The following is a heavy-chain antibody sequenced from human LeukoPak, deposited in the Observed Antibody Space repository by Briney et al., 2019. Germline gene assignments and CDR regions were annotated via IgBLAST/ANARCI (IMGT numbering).Heavy chain of an antibody. Sequence: ASVKVSCRASGYTFTSYAMHWVRRAPGQRLEWMGWINAGNGNTKYSQKFQGRVTITRDTSASTAYMELSSLRSEDTAVYYCAGPTGSIAVAGTGTYYYYGMDVWGQGTTVTVSS. V-gene: IGHV1-3*01. CDR2: INAGNGNT. CDR3: AGPTGSIAVAGTGTYYYYGMDV. D-gene: IGHD6-19*01. J-gene: IGHJ6*02. CDR1: GYTFTSYA.